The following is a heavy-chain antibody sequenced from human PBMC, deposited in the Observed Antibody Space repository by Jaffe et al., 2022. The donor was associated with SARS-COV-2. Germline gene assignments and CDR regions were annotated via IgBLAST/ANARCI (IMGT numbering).Heavy chain of an antibody. Sequence: DVQLVESGGGLVQPGGSLRLSCAASGFTFSSYWMHWVRQAPGKGLVWVSRLDSDGITTYADSVKGRFTISRDNAKNTLYLQMNSLKAEDTALYYCARGPPRFRGMDVWGQGTTVTVSS. D-gene: IGHD3-3*01. CDR2: LDSDGIT. J-gene: IGHJ6*02. CDR1: GFTFSSYW. CDR3: ARGPPRFRGMDV. V-gene: IGHV3-74*01.